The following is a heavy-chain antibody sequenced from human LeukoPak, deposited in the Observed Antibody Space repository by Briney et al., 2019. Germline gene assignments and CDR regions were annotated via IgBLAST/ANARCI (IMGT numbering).Heavy chain of an antibody. CDR2: IYTSGST. CDR3: ARDGDSGSYGSWFDP. Sequence: SETLSLTCIVSGGSISSGSYYWSWIRQPAGKGLEWIGRIYTSGSTNYNPSLKSRVTISVDTSKNQFSLKLSSVTAADTAVYYCARDGDSGSYGSWFDPWGQGTLVTVSS. J-gene: IGHJ5*02. D-gene: IGHD1-26*01. V-gene: IGHV4-61*02. CDR1: GGSISSGSYY.